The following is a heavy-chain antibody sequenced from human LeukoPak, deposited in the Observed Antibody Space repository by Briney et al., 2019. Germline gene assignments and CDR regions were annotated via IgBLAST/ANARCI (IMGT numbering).Heavy chain of an antibody. Sequence: ASVKVSCKASGYTFTGYYMHWVRQAPGQGLEWMGWINPKSGGTNYAQKFQGRVTMTRDTSISTAYMEMSRLRSDDTAVYYCARNLWFGESSDAFDMWGQGTMSPSLQ. CDR3: ARNLWFGESSDAFDM. CDR2: INPKSGGT. J-gene: IGHJ3*02. V-gene: IGHV1-2*02. D-gene: IGHD3-10*01. CDR1: GYTFTGYY.